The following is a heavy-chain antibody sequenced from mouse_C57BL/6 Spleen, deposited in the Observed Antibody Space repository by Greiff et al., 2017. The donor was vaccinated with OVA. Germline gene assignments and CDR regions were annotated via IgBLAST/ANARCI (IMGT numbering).Heavy chain of an antibody. Sequence: EVKLMESGGGLVQPGGSMKLSCVASGFTFSNYWMNWVRQSPEKGLEWVAQIRLKSDNYATLYAESVKGRFTISRDDSKNSVYQQMNNLRAEDTGIYYYTESYYYGSTWFAYWGQGTLVTVSA. CDR2: IRLKSDNYAT. V-gene: IGHV6-3*01. CDR3: TESYYYGSTWFAY. D-gene: IGHD1-1*01. CDR1: GFTFSNYW. J-gene: IGHJ3*01.